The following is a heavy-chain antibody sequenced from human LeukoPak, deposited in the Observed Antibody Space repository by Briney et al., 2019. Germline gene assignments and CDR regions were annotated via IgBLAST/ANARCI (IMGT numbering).Heavy chain of an antibody. J-gene: IGHJ4*02. Sequence: SETLSLTCTVSGGSISSYYWSWIRQPAGKGLEWIGRIYSSGMNNYNPSLKGRVTMSVDTSKNQFSLKLRSVTAADTAVYYCAREPTSGREPTSGRPLDYWGQGTLVTVSS. V-gene: IGHV4-4*07. CDR2: IYSSGMN. CDR1: GGSISSYY. D-gene: IGHD5-12*01. CDR3: AREPTSGREPTSGRPLDY.